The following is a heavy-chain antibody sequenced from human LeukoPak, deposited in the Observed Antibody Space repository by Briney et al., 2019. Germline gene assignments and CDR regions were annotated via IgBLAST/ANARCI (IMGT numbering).Heavy chain of an antibody. Sequence: GGSLRLSCAASGFTVSTNYMSWVRQAPGKGLEWVSIIYSGGSTSYADSVKGRFTISRDISKNTLFLQMSSLRAEDTAVYYCARSPRIYDSSGYYLVEYFDLWGRGTLITVSS. CDR3: ARSPRIYDSSGYYLVEYFDL. CDR1: GFTVSTNY. J-gene: IGHJ2*01. V-gene: IGHV3-53*01. CDR2: IYSGGST. D-gene: IGHD3-22*01.